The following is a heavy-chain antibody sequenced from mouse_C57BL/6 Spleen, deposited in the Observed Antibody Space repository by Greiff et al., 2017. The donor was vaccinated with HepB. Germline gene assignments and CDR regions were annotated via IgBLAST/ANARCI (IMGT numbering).Heavy chain of an antibody. J-gene: IGHJ1*03. Sequence: QVQLQQPGAELVRPGSSVKLSCKASGYTFTSYWMHWVKQRPIQGLEWIGNIDPSDSETHYNQKFKDKATLTVDKSSSTAYMQLSSLTSEDSAVYYCARSPIYYGNDGYFDVWGTGTTVTVSS. CDR3: ARSPIYYGNDGYFDV. CDR2: IDPSDSET. V-gene: IGHV1-52*01. D-gene: IGHD2-2*01. CDR1: GYTFTSYW.